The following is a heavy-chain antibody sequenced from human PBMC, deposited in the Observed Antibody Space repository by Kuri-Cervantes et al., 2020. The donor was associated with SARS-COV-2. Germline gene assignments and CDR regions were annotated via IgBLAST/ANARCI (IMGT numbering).Heavy chain of an antibody. V-gene: IGHV3-23*01. D-gene: IGHD2-15*01. Sequence: GESLKISCAASGFTFSNYAMNWARQAPGKGLEWVSGITGTGRNTYYADSVKGRFTISREKSKNTLYLQMNSLRVEDTAVYYCAKDGFVGGLGSPGRAYFQHWGQGTLVTVSS. CDR1: GFTFSNYA. CDR2: ITGTGRNT. J-gene: IGHJ1*01. CDR3: AKDGFVGGLGSPGRAYFQH.